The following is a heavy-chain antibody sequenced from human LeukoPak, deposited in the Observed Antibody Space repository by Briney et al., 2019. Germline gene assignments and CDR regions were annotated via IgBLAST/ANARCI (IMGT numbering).Heavy chain of an antibody. D-gene: IGHD3-22*01. CDR3: ARGRAYYYDSSGYYASV. J-gene: IGHJ4*02. CDR2: ISYDGSNK. Sequence: GGSLRLSCAASGFTFSSYGMHWVRQAPGKGLEWVAVISYDGSNKYYADSVKGRFTISRDNSKNTLYLQMNSLRAEDTAVYYCARGRAYYYDSSGYYASVWGQGTLVTVSS. CDR1: GFTFSSYG. V-gene: IGHV3-30*03.